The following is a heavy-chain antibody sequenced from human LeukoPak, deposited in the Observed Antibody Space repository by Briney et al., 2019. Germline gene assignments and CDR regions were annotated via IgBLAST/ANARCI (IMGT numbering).Heavy chain of an antibody. J-gene: IGHJ4*02. CDR1: GFTFSSYA. CDR2: ISGSGGST. V-gene: IGHV3-23*01. CDR3: AKDQPTPSFYYDFWSGYYTTHFDY. Sequence: GGSLRLSCAASGFTFSSYAMSWVRQAPGKGLEWVSAISGSGGSTYYADSVKGRFTISRDNSKNTLYLQMNSLRAEDTAVHYCAKDQPTPSFYYDFWSGYYTTHFDYWGQGTLVTVSS. D-gene: IGHD3-3*01.